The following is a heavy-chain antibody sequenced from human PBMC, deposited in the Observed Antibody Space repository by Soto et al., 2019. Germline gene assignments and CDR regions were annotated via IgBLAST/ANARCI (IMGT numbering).Heavy chain of an antibody. CDR3: ARDNSSSWYGQTNWFDP. V-gene: IGHV3-33*01. Sequence: QVQLVESGGGVVQPGRSLRLSCAASGFTFSSYGMHWVRQAPGKGLEWVAVIWYDGSNKYYADSVKGRFTISRDNSKNTLYLQMNSLRAEDTAVCYCARDNSSSWYGQTNWFDPWGQGTLVTVSS. D-gene: IGHD6-13*01. J-gene: IGHJ5*02. CDR1: GFTFSSYG. CDR2: IWYDGSNK.